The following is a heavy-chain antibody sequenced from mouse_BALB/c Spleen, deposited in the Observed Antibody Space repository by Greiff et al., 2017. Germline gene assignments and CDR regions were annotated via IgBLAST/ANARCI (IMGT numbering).Heavy chain of an antibody. J-gene: IGHJ2*01. CDR3: ARDRGGLDY. CDR1: GFTFSSYG. V-gene: IGHV5-6-3*01. CDR2: INSNGGST. Sequence: DVKLVESGGGLVQPGGSLKLSCAASGFTFSSYGMSWVRQTPDKRLELVATINSNGGSTYYPDSVKGRFTISRDNAKNTLYLQMSSLKSEDTAMYYCARDRGGLDYWGQGTTLTVSS. D-gene: IGHD1-1*02.